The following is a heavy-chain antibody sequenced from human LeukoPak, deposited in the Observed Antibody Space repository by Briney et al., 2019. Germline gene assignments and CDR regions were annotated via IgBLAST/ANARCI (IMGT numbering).Heavy chain of an antibody. D-gene: IGHD3-10*02. J-gene: IGHJ3*02. Sequence: QPGGSLRLSCAASGFTFSSYAMNWVRQAPGKGLEWVSTVSSSGTSTWYADSVKGRFTISRDNSKNTLYLQMNSLRAEDTAVYYCAKAIVVRGVMFDIWGQGTMVTVSS. V-gene: IGHV3-23*01. CDR2: VSSSGTST. CDR3: AKAIVVRGVMFDI. CDR1: GFTFSSYA.